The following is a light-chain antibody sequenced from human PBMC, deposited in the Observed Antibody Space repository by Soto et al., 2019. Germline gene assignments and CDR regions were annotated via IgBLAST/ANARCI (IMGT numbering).Light chain of an antibody. V-gene: IGLV2-11*01. CDR1: SSDVGGYNY. Sequence: QSALTQPRSVSGSPGQSVTISCTGTSSDVGGYNYVSWYQQYPGKAPKLMIYDVSKRPSGVPDRVSGSKSGNTASLTISGLQAEDEADYYCCSYAGIYTGVFGGGTKLTVL. J-gene: IGLJ3*02. CDR2: DVS. CDR3: CSYAGIYTGV.